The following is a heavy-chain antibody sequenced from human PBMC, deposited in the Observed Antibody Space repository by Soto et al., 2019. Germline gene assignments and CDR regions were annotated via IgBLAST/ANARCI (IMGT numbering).Heavy chain of an antibody. V-gene: IGHV3-30*18. CDR3: AKGGEGEYCTNGVCPEGYYYYGMDV. Sequence: GGSLRLSCAASGFTFSSYGMHWVRQAPGKGLEWVAVISYDGSNKYYADSVKGRFTISRDNSKNTLYLQMNSLRAEDTAVYYCAKGGEGEYCTNGVCPEGYYYYGMDVWGQGTTVTVSS. CDR2: ISYDGSNK. CDR1: GFTFSSYG. J-gene: IGHJ6*02. D-gene: IGHD2-8*01.